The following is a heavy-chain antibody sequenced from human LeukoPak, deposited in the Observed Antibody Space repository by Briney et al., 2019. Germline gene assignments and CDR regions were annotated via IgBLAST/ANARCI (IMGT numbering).Heavy chain of an antibody. Sequence: KSSETLSLTCTVSGGSVSSYYWTWIRQPPGKGPEWIGYIYTSGGTNYNPSLSSRVTISVDTSKNQFSLILSSMTAADTAVYYCARRHHYYYYMDVWGKGTTVTVSS. V-gene: IGHV4-4*09. J-gene: IGHJ6*03. CDR3: ARRHHYYYYMDV. CDR1: GGSVSSYY. CDR2: IYTSGGT.